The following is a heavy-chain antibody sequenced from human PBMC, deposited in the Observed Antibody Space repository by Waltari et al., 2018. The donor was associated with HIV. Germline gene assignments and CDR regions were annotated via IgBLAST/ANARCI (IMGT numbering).Heavy chain of an antibody. CDR1: DDSFTRSSYF. V-gene: IGHV4-39*02. CDR3: ARGSGSTYGDSFDM. Sequence: QLPLQESGPGLVKPWDTLSPTCTVSDDSFTRSSYFWGWIRQAAGKGLEWIGRVYYGGTNYDNPSLKSVATVAADASRRQFALRLSAVTAEDTAIDYCARGSGSTYGDSFDMWGQGTRVIVSS. J-gene: IGHJ3*02. CDR2: VYYGGTN. D-gene: IGHD1-26*01.